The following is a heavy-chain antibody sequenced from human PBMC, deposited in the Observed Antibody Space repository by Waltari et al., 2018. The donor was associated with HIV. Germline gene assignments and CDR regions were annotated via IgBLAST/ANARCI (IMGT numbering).Heavy chain of an antibody. CDR1: GFSLDTPGMS. V-gene: IGHV2-70*15. CDR3: ARIRSPISVRRMCVNYWLDV. D-gene: IGHD3-10*01. CDR2: IDSDDDK. J-gene: IGHJ6*01. Sequence: QVTLRESGPALVKPTQTLTLTCNFSGFSLDTPGMSVSWIRQSPGKALEWLARIDSDDDKHYTPSRKTRLCPAKDTAKKVVVIKMANLDPVHTTTYYCARIRSPISVRRMCVNYWLDVWGQATSIIVSS.